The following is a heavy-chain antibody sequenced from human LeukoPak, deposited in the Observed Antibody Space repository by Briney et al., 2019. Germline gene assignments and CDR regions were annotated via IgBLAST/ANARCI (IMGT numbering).Heavy chain of an antibody. V-gene: IGHV4-39*01. J-gene: IGHJ4*02. Sequence: SETLSLTCTVSGGSISSSSYYWGWIRQPPGKGLEWIGSIYYSGSTYYNPSLKSRVTISVDTSKNQFSLKLSSVTAADTAVYYCARLGLAPSEFYWGQGTLVTVSS. D-gene: IGHD3-16*01. CDR1: GGSISSSSYY. CDR2: IYYSGST. CDR3: ARLGLAPSEFY.